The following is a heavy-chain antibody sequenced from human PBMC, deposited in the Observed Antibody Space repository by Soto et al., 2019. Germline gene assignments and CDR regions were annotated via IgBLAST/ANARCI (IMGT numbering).Heavy chain of an antibody. V-gene: IGHV5-51*01. Sequence: KGLEWLGIIYPGDSDTRYSPSFQGQVTISADKSISTAYLQWSSLKASDTAMYYCARRPTGTADYYGMDVCGQRTTVSVPS. CDR2: IYPGDSDT. D-gene: IGHD1-1*01. J-gene: IGHJ6*02. CDR3: ARRPTGTADYYGMDV.